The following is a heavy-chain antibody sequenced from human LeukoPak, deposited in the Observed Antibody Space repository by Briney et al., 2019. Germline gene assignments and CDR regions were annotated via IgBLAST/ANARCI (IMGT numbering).Heavy chain of an antibody. Sequence: GESLKLSCAASGFTLSSYAMNWVRQAPGKGLEWISAISSSGGGSAIFYADSVKGRFTISRDNSKNTLYLQMNSLRAEDTAVYYCAREGAVAGTPPFDYWGQGTLVTVSS. V-gene: IGHV3-23*01. CDR3: AREGAVAGTPPFDY. CDR2: ISSSGGGSAI. CDR1: GFTLSSYA. J-gene: IGHJ4*02. D-gene: IGHD6-19*01.